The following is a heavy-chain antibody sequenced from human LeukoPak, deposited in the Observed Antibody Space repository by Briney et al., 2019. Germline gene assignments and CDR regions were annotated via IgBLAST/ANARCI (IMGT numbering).Heavy chain of an antibody. CDR1: GGSISSSNW. J-gene: IGHJ1*01. D-gene: IGHD3-22*01. V-gene: IGHV4-4*02. CDR3: ARERRQYYYDSSGYHGYFQH. CDR2: IYHSGST. Sequence: SETLSLTCAVSGGSISSSNWWSWVRQPPGKGLEWIGEIYHSGSTNYNPSLKSRVTISVDTSKNQFSLKLSSVTAADTAVYYCARERRQYYYDSSGYHGYFQHWGQGTLVTVSS.